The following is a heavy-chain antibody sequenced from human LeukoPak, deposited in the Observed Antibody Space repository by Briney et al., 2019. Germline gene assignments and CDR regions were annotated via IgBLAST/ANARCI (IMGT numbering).Heavy chain of an antibody. J-gene: IGHJ4*02. CDR1: GFTFSNYA. V-gene: IGHV3-30*04. CDR2: ISNDGSKK. Sequence: GGSLRLSCAASGFTFSNYAMEWVRQAPGKGLDWVAVISNDGSKKYYADSVKGRFTISRDNSKNTLSLQVSSLRTEDTAVYYCAKDRYSYAFEYSDSWGQGTLVTVSS. D-gene: IGHD5-18*01. CDR3: AKDRYSYAFEYSDS.